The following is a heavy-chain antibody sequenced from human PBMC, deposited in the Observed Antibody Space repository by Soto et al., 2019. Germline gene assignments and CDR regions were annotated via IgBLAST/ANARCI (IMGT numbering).Heavy chain of an antibody. CDR1: GFTFSSYG. V-gene: IGHV3-33*01. Sequence: GGSLRLSCAASGFTFSSYGMHWVRQAPGKGLEWVAVIWYDGSNKYYADSVKGRFTISRDNSKNTLYLEMNSLRAEDTAVYYCARDPESDGQEPPVEDYYYGMDVWGQGTTVTVSS. D-gene: IGHD3-3*01. CDR3: ARDPESDGQEPPVEDYYYGMDV. J-gene: IGHJ6*02. CDR2: IWYDGSNK.